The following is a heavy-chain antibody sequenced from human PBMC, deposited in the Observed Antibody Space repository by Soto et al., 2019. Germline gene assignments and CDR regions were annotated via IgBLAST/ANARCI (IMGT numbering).Heavy chain of an antibody. D-gene: IGHD3-3*01. V-gene: IGHV3-49*03. CDR3: TISEYYDFWSGYPVDYYYRMDV. CDR2: IRSKAYGGTT. CDR1: GFTFGDYA. J-gene: IGHJ6*02. Sequence: GGSLRLSCTASGFTFGDYAMSWFRQAPGKGLEWVGFIRSKAYGGTTEYAASVKGRFTISRDDSKSIAYLQMNSLKTEDTAVYYCTISEYYDFWSGYPVDYYYRMDVWGQGTTVTVSS.